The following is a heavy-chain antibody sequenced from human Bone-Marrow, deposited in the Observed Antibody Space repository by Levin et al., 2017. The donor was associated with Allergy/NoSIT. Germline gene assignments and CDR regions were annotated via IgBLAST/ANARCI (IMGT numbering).Heavy chain of an antibody. Sequence: GESLKISCKVSGNTLSGVSMHWVRQAPGLGLEWMGGFDPEDGEVIYSLKFQGRVTMTEDKSTDTGYMELSSLRVEDTAVYYCATDQRKYYYGMDVWGQGTTVTVSS. V-gene: IGHV1-24*01. CDR3: ATDQRKYYYGMDV. CDR1: GNTLSGVS. CDR2: FDPEDGEV. J-gene: IGHJ6*02. D-gene: IGHD6-25*01.